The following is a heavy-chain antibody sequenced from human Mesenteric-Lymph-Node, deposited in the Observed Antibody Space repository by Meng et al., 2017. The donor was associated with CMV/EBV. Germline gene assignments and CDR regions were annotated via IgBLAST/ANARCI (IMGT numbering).Heavy chain of an antibody. Sequence: SVKVSCKASGGTFSSYAISWVRQAPGQGLEWMGGIIPIFGTANYAQKFQGRVTITTDESTSTAYMELSSLRSEDTAVYYCASTGRFLEWLPYYYYYGMDVWGQGTTVTVSS. D-gene: IGHD3-3*01. V-gene: IGHV1-69*05. CDR3: ASTGRFLEWLPYYYYYGMDV. J-gene: IGHJ6*02. CDR1: GGTFSSYA. CDR2: IIPIFGTA.